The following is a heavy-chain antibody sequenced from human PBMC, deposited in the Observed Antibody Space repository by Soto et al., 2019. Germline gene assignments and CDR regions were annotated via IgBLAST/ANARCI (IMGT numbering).Heavy chain of an antibody. CDR3: AKDPTLPITSGGGLDY. D-gene: IGHD3-16*01. CDR2: ISYDGSNK. J-gene: IGHJ4*02. Sequence: QVQLVESGGGVVQPGRSLRLSCAASGFTFSSYGMHWVRQAPGKGLEWVAVISYDGSNKYYADSVKGRFTISRDNSKNKLYLKMNGLRAEDTAVYYCAKDPTLPITSGGGLDYWGQGTLVTVSS. CDR1: GFTFSSYG. V-gene: IGHV3-30*18.